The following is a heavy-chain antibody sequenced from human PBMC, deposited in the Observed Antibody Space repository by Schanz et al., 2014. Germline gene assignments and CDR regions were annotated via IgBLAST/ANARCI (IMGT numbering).Heavy chain of an antibody. CDR1: GYTFTDYY. CDR2: ISANSGGT. V-gene: IGHV1-2*02. Sequence: QVQLVQSGAEVKKPGASVKVSCKASGYTFTDYYIHWVRQAPGQGLEWMGWISANSGGTNYAQKFHGGVTMARDPSISTASMELSRLKSDDTAVYYCARALFGSGDGDVWGQGTTVTVS. J-gene: IGHJ6*02. CDR3: ARALFGSGDGDV. D-gene: IGHD3-10*01.